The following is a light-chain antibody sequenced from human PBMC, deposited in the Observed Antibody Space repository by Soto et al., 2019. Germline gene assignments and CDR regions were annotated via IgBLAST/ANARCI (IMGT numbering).Light chain of an antibody. V-gene: IGKV3-11*01. J-gene: IGKJ3*01. CDR3: QQRSTWPPFS. CDR2: DAS. CDR1: QSVNSN. Sequence: EVVLTQSPATLSVSPGERATLSCRASQSVNSNLAWYQHKLGQPPRLLIYDASNRATGIPVRFSGSGSGTDFTLTISSLEPEDFAVYYCQQRSTWPPFSFGPGTKVDIK.